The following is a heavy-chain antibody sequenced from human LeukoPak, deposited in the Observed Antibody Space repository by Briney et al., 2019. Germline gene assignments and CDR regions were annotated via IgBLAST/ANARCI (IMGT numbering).Heavy chain of an antibody. V-gene: IGHV4-39*01. CDR2: VYYSGYT. CDR3: AKLSSSYWYFDY. J-gene: IGHJ4*02. CDR1: GDSIITISHY. Sequence: SETLSLTCTVSGDSIITISHYWAWIRQAPGKRLERIGTVYYSGYTYYNPSLRTRLTMSIDTSQNQFSLRLSSVTAADTSIYYCAKLSSSYWYFDYWGQGALVAVSS. D-gene: IGHD2-15*01.